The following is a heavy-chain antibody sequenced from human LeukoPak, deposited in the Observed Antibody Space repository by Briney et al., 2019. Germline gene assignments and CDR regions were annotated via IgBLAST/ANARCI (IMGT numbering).Heavy chain of an antibody. CDR3: AKLLRGVVVPYYDY. CDR1: GFTFSNYA. V-gene: IGHV3-23*01. J-gene: IGHJ4*02. Sequence: PGGSLRLSCAASGFTFSNYAMSWVRQAPGKGLEWVSPISGSGGSAYYADSVEGRFTISRDNSKNTLYLQMNSLRAEDTAVYYCAKLLRGVVVPYYDYWGQGTLVTVSS. D-gene: IGHD3-10*01. CDR2: ISGSGGSA.